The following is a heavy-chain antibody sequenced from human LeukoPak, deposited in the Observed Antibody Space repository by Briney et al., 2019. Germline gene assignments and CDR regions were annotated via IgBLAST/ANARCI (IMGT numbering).Heavy chain of an antibody. CDR2: ISSSGSTI. D-gene: IGHD6-19*01. J-gene: IGHJ4*02. V-gene: IGHV3-48*03. CDR1: GFTFSSYE. CDR3: ARVGRLKDSSGWYFDY. Sequence: GGSLRLSCAASGFTFSSYEMNWVRQAPGKGLEWVSHISSSGSTIYYAGSVKGRFTISRDNAKNSLYLQMNSLRAEDTAVYYCARVGRLKDSSGWYFDYWGQGTLVTVSS.